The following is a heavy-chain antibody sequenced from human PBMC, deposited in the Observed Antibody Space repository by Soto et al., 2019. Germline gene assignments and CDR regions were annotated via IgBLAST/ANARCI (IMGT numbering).Heavy chain of an antibody. CDR3: ARHLAPGIAVAGQFDY. V-gene: IGHV4-39*01. CDR2: IYYSGST. J-gene: IGHJ4*02. D-gene: IGHD6-19*01. CDR1: GGSISSSSYY. Sequence: PSETLSLTCTVSGGSISSSSYYWGWIRQPPGKGLEWIGSIYYSGSTYYNPSLKSRVTISVDTSKNQFSLKLSSVTAADTAVYYCARHLAPGIAVAGQFDYWGQGTLVTVSS.